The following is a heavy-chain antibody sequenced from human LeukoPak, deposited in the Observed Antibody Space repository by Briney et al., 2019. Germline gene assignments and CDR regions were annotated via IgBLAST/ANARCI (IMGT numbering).Heavy chain of an antibody. CDR3: ARDATPYYDILTGYYSSTFDC. D-gene: IGHD3-9*01. V-gene: IGHV3-33*01. Sequence: GGSLRLSCAASGFTFSSYGMHWVRQAPGKGLEWVAVIWYDGSNKYYADSVKGRFTISRDNSKNTLYLQMNSLRAEDTAVYYCARDATPYYDILTGYYSSTFDCWGQGTLVTVSS. CDR2: IWYDGSNK. CDR1: GFTFSSYG. J-gene: IGHJ4*02.